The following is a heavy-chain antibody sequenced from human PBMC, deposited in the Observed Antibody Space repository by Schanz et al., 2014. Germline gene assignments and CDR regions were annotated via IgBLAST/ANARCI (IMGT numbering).Heavy chain of an antibody. D-gene: IGHD5-12*01. CDR1: GYTFSSYG. CDR3: ARDFSAYVGNYFDY. CDR2: INGYNGHT. J-gene: IGHJ4*02. Sequence: QVQLVQSWAEVKVPGASVKVSCKASGYTFSSYGITWVRQAPGQGLEWMGWINGYNGHTLYAQKFQGRVTMTTDTSTSTSYMELTSLRFDDTAVYYCARDFSAYVGNYFDYWGQGTLVTVSS. V-gene: IGHV1-18*01.